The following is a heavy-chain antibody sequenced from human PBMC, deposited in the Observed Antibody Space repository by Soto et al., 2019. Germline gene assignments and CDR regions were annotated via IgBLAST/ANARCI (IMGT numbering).Heavy chain of an antibody. J-gene: IGHJ4*02. CDR3: DRTPPF. CDR2: IYYSGST. CDR1: GGSISSGGYY. V-gene: IGHV4-31*01. Sequence: QVQLQESGPGLVKPSQTLSLTCTVSGGSISSGGYYWNWLRQHPGKGIEWIGYIYYSGSTDYNPSLKSLVTIEVDSSKNQSSLKLSAVTAAVTAVYYCDRTPPFWVQGTLVTVSS.